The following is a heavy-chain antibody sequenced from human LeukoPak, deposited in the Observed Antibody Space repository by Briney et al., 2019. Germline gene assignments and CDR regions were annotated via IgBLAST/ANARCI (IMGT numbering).Heavy chain of an antibody. CDR3: AAGYGDYVYNWIDP. Sequence: SETLSLTCTVSGGSISSGDYYWSWIRQPPGKGLEWIGYFYYSGSTYYNPSLKSRVTISVDTSKNQFSLKLSSVTAADTAVYYCAAGYGDYVYNWIDPWGQGTLLTVSS. D-gene: IGHD4-17*01. J-gene: IGHJ5*02. CDR2: FYYSGST. CDR1: GGSISSGDYY. V-gene: IGHV4-30-4*08.